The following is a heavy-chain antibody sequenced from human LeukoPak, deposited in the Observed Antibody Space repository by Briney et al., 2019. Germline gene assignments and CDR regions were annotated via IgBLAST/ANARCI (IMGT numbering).Heavy chain of an antibody. V-gene: IGHV5-51*01. Sequence: GESLKISCQGLGYRFGSYWIAWVRQMPGKGLEWMGMIYPGDPETRYSPSFQGQVTISADKSISTAFLQWSSLAASDTALYYCARREDYYDTSGYPTYYFDYWGQGTLVTVSS. CDR1: GYRFGSYW. D-gene: IGHD3-22*01. CDR3: ARREDYYDTSGYPTYYFDY. CDR2: IYPGDPET. J-gene: IGHJ4*02.